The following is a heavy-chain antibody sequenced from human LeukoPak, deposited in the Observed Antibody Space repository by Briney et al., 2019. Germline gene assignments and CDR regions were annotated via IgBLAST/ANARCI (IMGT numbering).Heavy chain of an antibody. J-gene: IGHJ1*01. V-gene: IGHV1-69*13. D-gene: IGHD1-26*01. CDR3: ASGGGSYGGFQH. CDR2: IIPIFGTT. Sequence: ASVKVSCKASGGTFSSYAIRWVRQAPGQGLEWMGGIIPIFGTTNYAQKFQGRVTITADESTSTAYMELSSLRSEDTAVYYCASGGGSYGGFQHWGQGTLVTVSS. CDR1: GGTFSSYA.